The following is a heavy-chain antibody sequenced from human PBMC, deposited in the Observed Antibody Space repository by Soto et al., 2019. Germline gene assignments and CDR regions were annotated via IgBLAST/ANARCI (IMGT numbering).Heavy chain of an antibody. CDR3: ARDLIHPGEYGMDV. CDR2: INPSGGST. V-gene: IGHV1-46*01. Sequence: ASVKVSCKASGYTFTIYYMHCVLQSPGQGLEWMGIINPSGGSTSYAQKFQGRVTMTRDTSTSTVYMELSSLRSEDTAMYYCARDLIHPGEYGMDVWGQGTTVTVSS. J-gene: IGHJ6*02. CDR1: GYTFTIYY.